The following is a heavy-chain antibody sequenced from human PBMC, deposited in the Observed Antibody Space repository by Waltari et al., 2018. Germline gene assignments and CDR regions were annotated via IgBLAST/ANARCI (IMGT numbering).Heavy chain of an antibody. CDR1: GIPLSNCA. D-gene: IGHD6-19*01. J-gene: IGHJ4*02. Sequence: EVQLLDSGGGLVPPGGSSRRSCAASGIPLSNCAMSWVRPAPGKGLEWVSTKSASNDGSTYYADSVKGRFTISRDNSKNTLYLQMNSLRAEDTAVYYCAIKTYSTGWHYFDYWGQGTLVTVSS. CDR3: AIKTYSTGWHYFDY. V-gene: IGHV3-23*01. CDR2: KSASNDGST.